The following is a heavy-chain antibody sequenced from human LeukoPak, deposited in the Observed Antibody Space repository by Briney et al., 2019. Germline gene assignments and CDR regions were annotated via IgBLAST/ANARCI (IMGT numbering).Heavy chain of an antibody. CDR3: AREYYDILSEAFDI. CDR1: GGSVSSGSYY. Sequence: KSSETLSLTCTVSGGSVSSGSYYWSWIRQPPGKGLEWIGYIYYSGSTNYNPSLKSRVTISVDTSKNQFSLKLSSVTAADTAVYYCAREYYDILSEAFDIWGQGTMVTVSS. J-gene: IGHJ3*02. D-gene: IGHD3-9*01. V-gene: IGHV4-61*01. CDR2: IYYSGST.